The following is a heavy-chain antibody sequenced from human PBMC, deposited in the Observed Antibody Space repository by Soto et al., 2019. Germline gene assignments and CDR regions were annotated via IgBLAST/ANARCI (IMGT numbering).Heavy chain of an antibody. CDR3: TWLLDSSRWYRETDY. D-gene: IGHD6-13*01. CDR1: GYSISSGYY. Sequence: SETLSLTCAVSGYSISSGYYWGWIRQTPGKGLEWIASIYHSGSTYYNPSLKSRVTISVDTSKNQFSLKLTSVTAADTAVYYCTWLLDSSRWYRETDYWGQGTLVTVSS. J-gene: IGHJ4*02. V-gene: IGHV4-38-2*01. CDR2: IYHSGST.